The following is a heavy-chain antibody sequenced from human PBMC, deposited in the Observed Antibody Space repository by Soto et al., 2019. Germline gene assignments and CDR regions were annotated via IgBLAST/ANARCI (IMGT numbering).Heavy chain of an antibody. Sequence: GASVKVSCKASGVTFSNYAISWVRQAPGQGLEWMGGIIPIFDTGNYAQKFQGRVTITRDTSASTAYMELSSLRSEDTAVYYCASSNIVAAPYGMDVWGQGTTVTVSS. J-gene: IGHJ6*02. V-gene: IGHV1-69*05. D-gene: IGHD6-13*01. CDR1: GVTFSNYA. CDR3: ASSNIVAAPYGMDV. CDR2: IIPIFDTG.